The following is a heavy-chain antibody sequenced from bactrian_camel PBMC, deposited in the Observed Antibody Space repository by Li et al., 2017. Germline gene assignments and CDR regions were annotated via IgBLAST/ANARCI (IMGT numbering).Heavy chain of an antibody. J-gene: IGHJ4*01. D-gene: IGHD2*01. V-gene: IGHV3S35*01. Sequence: DVQLVESGGGLVQPGGSPRLSCAASGFTFRNYAMNWVRQAPGKGLEWVSYIHKDNGDTFYADSLKGRFTISRDNVKNTVYLQMNSLKTEDTAVYYCAAGGRLQLDWGQGTQVTVS. CDR3: AAGGRLQLD. CDR1: GFTFRNYA. CDR2: IHKDNGDT.